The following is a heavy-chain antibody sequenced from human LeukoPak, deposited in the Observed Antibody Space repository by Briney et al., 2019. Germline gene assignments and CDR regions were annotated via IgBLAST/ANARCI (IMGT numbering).Heavy chain of an antibody. V-gene: IGHV4-39*07. J-gene: IGHJ4*02. CDR1: GGSINTGFYK. D-gene: IGHD7-27*01. CDR2: LYYSGST. CDR3: ARVNWVIDY. Sequence: KPSETLSLTCTVSGGSINTGFYKWAWIRQSPGKGPEWIGSLYYSGSTDYHPSLKSRVTMSLDTSKNQFFLDLTSVTAADTAVFYCARVNWVIDYWGQGILVTVSS.